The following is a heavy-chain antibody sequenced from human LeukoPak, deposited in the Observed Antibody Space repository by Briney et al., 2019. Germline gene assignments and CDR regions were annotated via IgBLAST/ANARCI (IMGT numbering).Heavy chain of an antibody. J-gene: IGHJ3*01. CDR2: ISWNGGTT. V-gene: IGHV3-20*01. D-gene: IGHD3-10*01. CDR3: VRDRTMVRGVMGDAFDV. Sequence: GGSLRLSCEASGFTFDDYGMSWVRQAPGKGLEWVSGISWNGGTTGYADSVKGRFTISRDNAKDSLYLQIDSLRGEDTALYQCVRDRTMVRGVMGDAFDVWGQGTMVTVSS. CDR1: GFTFDDYG.